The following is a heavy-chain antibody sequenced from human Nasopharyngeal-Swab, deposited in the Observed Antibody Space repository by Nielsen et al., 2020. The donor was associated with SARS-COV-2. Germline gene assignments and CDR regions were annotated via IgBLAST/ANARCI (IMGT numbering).Heavy chain of an antibody. V-gene: IGHV3-48*03. CDR1: GFTFSSYE. J-gene: IGHJ4*02. CDR2: ISSGGSTI. Sequence: GGSLRLSCAASGFTFSSYEMNWVRQAPGKGLEWVSYISSGGSTIYYADSVKGRFTISRDNAKNSLYLQMNSLRAEDTAVYYCARVAVTSYFDYWGQGTLVTVSS. D-gene: IGHD2-21*02. CDR3: ARVAVTSYFDY.